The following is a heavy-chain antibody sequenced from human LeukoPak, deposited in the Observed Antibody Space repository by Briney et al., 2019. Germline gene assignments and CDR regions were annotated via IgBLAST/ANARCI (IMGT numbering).Heavy chain of an antibody. CDR2: IYSGGST. Sequence: GGSVRLSYADSGFTFSRYGMHWVRQAPGKGLQWVSVIYSGGSTYYADSVKGRFTISRDNSKNTLYLQMNSLRAEDTAVYYCAAPQRSSGYYSPTFDYWGQGTLVTVSS. V-gene: IGHV3-66*01. CDR1: GFTFSRYG. D-gene: IGHD3-22*01. J-gene: IGHJ4*02. CDR3: AAPQRSSGYYSPTFDY.